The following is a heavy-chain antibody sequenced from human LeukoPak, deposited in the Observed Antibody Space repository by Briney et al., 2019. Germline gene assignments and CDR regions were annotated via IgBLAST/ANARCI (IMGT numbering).Heavy chain of an antibody. CDR2: INPDGSGK. D-gene: IGHD3-16*01. J-gene: IGHJ6*02. CDR1: GFTFSNFW. V-gene: IGHV3-7*03. Sequence: PGGSLRLSCAASGFTFSNFWMNWVRQAPGKGLEWVANINPDGSGKSYVDSVKGRFTISRDNAKNSLYLQMSNLRAEDTAVYFCARGGGLDVWGQGATVTVSS. CDR3: ARGGGLDV.